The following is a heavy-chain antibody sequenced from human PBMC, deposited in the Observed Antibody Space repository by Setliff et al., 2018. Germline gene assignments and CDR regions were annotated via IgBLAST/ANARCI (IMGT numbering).Heavy chain of an antibody. CDR2: VYWDGDQ. V-gene: IGHV2-5*02. CDR1: GFSLNTTGEG. J-gene: IGHJ5*02. D-gene: IGHD6-6*01. CDR3: ALRRGNEWHLVRWFDP. Sequence: PTLVNPTQTLTLTCTFSGFSLNTTGEGVGWIRQPPGKALEWLALVYWDGDQRYSPSLNSRLSITKDSSKSQVFLTMTNMDPVDTATYYCALRRGNEWHLVRWFDPWGPGIQVTVSS.